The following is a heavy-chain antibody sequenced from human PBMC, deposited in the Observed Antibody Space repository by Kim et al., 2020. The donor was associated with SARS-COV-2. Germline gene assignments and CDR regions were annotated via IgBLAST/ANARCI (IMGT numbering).Heavy chain of an antibody. CDR3: ARDSGGDPNWFDP. V-gene: IGHV3-48*02. J-gene: IGHJ5*02. D-gene: IGHD4-17*01. Sequence: YADSVKGRFTSSRDNAKNSLYLQMNSLRDEDTAVYYCARDSGGDPNWFDPWGQGTLVTVSS.